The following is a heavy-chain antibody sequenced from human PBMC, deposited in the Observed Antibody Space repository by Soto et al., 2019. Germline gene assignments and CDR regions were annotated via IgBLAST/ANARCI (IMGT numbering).Heavy chain of an antibody. Sequence: QVQLVESGGGVVQPGRSLRLSCAASGFTFSSYGMHWVRQAPGKGLEWVAGISYDGSNKYYADSVKGRFTISRDNSKDTLYLERNSLRAEDTAVYYCAKEEWGQVLHHYYYMDVWGKGTTVTVCS. CDR2: ISYDGSNK. CDR3: AKEEWGQVLHHYYYMDV. D-gene: IGHD3-10*01. CDR1: GFTFSSYG. J-gene: IGHJ6*03. V-gene: IGHV3-30*18.